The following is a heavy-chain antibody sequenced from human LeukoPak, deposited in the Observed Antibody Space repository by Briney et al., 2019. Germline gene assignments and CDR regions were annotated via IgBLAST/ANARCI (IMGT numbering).Heavy chain of an antibody. J-gene: IGHJ4*02. CDR3: ARDLGTMIVADRFDY. Sequence: PSETLSLTCAVSGYSISSGYYWGWIRQPPGKGLEWIGSIYHSGSTYYNPSLKSRVTISVDTSKNQFSLKLSSVTAADTAVYYCARDLGTMIVADRFDYWGQGTLVTVSS. CDR2: IYHSGST. V-gene: IGHV4-38-2*02. D-gene: IGHD3-22*01. CDR1: GYSISSGYY.